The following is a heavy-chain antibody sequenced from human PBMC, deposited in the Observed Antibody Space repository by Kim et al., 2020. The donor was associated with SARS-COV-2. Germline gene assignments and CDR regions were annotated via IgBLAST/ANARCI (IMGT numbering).Heavy chain of an antibody. CDR2: IYYSGST. J-gene: IGHJ4*02. Sequence: SETLSLTCTVSGGSVSSGSYYWSWIRQPPGKGLEWIGYIYYSGSTNYNPSLKSRVTISVDTSKNQFSLKLSSVTAADTAVYYCARDRIAARRGFDYWGQG. V-gene: IGHV4-61*01. D-gene: IGHD6-6*01. CDR3: ARDRIAARRGFDY. CDR1: GGSVSSGSYY.